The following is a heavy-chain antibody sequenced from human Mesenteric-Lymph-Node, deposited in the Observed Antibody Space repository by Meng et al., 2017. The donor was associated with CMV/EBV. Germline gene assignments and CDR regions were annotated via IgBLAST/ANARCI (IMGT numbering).Heavy chain of an antibody. CDR3: VREIREGPHLYGSGGAHYYYGLDV. J-gene: IGHJ6*02. Sequence: GGSLRLSCAASGFTFDDYAMHWVRQAPGKGLEWVSGISWNRDKIGYADSVKGRFTISRDNAKNSLYLQMDSLRAGDTAVYYCVREIREGPHLYGSGGAHYYYGLDVWGQGTTVTVSS. CDR2: ISWNRDKI. D-gene: IGHD3-10*01. V-gene: IGHV3-9*01. CDR1: GFTFDDYA.